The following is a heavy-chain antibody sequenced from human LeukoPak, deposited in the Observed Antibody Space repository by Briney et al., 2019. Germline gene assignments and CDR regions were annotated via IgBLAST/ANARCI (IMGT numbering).Heavy chain of an antibody. CDR1: GFTFSNAW. CDR2: IKSKTDGGTT. CDR3: TGIDYADPYYFDY. J-gene: IGHJ4*02. Sequence: GGSLRLSCAASGFTFSNAWMSWVRQAPGKGLEWVGRIKSKTDGGTTDYAAPVKGRFTISRDDSKNTLYLQMNSLKTEDTAVYYCTGIDYADPYYFDYWGQGTLVTVSS. V-gene: IGHV3-15*01. D-gene: IGHD4-17*01.